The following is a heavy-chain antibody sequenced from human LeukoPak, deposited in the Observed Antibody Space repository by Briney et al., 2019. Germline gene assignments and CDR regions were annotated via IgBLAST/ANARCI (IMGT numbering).Heavy chain of an antibody. CDR1: GFTFSNSW. CDR3: TRAPRRDDIFFES. CDR2: IKGDGSLI. V-gene: IGHV3-7*01. J-gene: IGHJ4*02. D-gene: IGHD3-9*01. Sequence: GGSLRLSCEASGFTFSNSWMNWVRQAPGKGLEWVANIKGDGSLIYYMDSVKGRFTISRDNAEKSMYLQMNSLRAEDTAVYYCTRAPRRDDIFFESWGQGTLVTVSS.